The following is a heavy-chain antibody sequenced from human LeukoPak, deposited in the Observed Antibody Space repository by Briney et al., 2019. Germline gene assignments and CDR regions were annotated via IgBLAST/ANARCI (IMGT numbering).Heavy chain of an antibody. J-gene: IGHJ4*02. CDR3: AKDLHRFRGVIIGYFDY. V-gene: IGHV3-23*01. Sequence: GGSLRLSCAASGFTFSSYAMSWVRQAPGKGLEWVSAISGSGGSTYYADSVKGRFTVSRDNSENTLYLQTNSLRVEDTAVYYCAKDLHRFRGVIIGYFDYWGQGTLVTVSS. CDR2: ISGSGGST. CDR1: GFTFSSYA. D-gene: IGHD3-10*01.